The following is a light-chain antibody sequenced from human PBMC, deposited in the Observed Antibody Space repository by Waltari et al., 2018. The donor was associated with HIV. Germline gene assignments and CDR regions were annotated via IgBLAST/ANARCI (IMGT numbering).Light chain of an antibody. CDR3: QSADSSGTYAV. CDR1: VLPKQY. Sequence: SYELTQPPSVSVSPGQTARITCSGDVLPKQYAYWYQQKPGQAPLVVISKDSERPSGIPDRFSGSSSGTTFTLTISGVQAEDEADYYCQSADSSGTYAVFGGGTQLTVL. V-gene: IGLV3-25*03. CDR2: KDS. J-gene: IGLJ7*01.